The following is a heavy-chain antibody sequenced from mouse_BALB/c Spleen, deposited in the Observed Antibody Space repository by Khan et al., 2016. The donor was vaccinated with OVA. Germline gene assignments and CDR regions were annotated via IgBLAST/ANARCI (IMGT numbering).Heavy chain of an antibody. V-gene: IGHV2-2*02. Sequence: QMQLEESGPGLVQPSQSLSITCTVSGFSLTSYGVHWVRQSPGKGLEWLGVIWSGGSTDYNAAFISRLSISKDNSKSQVFFKLNNLQANDTAIHYCARNYDYDEGLSYWGQGTLVTVSA. CDR3: ARNYDYDEGLSY. CDR2: IWSGGST. J-gene: IGHJ3*01. CDR1: GFSLTSYG. D-gene: IGHD2-4*01.